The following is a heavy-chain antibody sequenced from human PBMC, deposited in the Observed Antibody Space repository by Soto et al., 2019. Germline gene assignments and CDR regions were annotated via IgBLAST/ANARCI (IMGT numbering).Heavy chain of an antibody. D-gene: IGHD3-10*01. V-gene: IGHV1-18*01. CDR2: ISGYNGNT. Sequence: QAQLVQSGAEMKKPGASVKVSCKASGYTFSSYGITWVRQAPGQGLEWMAWISGYNGNTNYAQNLQGRVTMTTDTSTNTAYMELRSLRSDDTAVYYCARDDFVVRGVYYYYGMDVWGQGTTVTVSS. J-gene: IGHJ6*02. CDR3: ARDDFVVRGVYYYYGMDV. CDR1: GYTFSSYG.